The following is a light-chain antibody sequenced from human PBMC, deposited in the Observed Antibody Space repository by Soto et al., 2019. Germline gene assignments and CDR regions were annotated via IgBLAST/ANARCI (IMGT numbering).Light chain of an antibody. CDR1: QNITTY. J-gene: IGKJ4*01. Sequence: EIQMTQSPSSLSASVGDRVTITCRASQNITTYLYWYQQKAGVAPNLLIFATSNLQRGVPSRFSGSGSGTDFTLTISSLQREDFATYYCQQSYSPPFTFGGGAKVEIK. CDR3: QQSYSPPFT. V-gene: IGKV1-39*01. CDR2: ATS.